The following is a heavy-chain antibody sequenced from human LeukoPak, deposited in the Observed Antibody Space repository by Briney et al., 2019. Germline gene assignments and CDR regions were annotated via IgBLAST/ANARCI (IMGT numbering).Heavy chain of an antibody. CDR1: GLTVSNQF. CDR3: ARAKILPHNPFGVVINDYYYYMDV. Sequence: GGSLRLSCAASGLTVSNQFMDWVRQAPGKGLEWVSTIYSGGATYYSDSVRGRFTISRDSSQNTVYLQMNSLRAEDTAVYYCARAKILPHNPFGVVINDYYYYMDVWGKGTTVTVSS. D-gene: IGHD3-3*01. CDR2: IYSGGAT. V-gene: IGHV3-66*01. J-gene: IGHJ6*03.